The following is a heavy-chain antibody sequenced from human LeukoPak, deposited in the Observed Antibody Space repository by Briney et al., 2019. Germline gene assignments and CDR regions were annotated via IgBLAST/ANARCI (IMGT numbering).Heavy chain of an antibody. CDR3: AATSHMVRGPLDY. D-gene: IGHD3-10*01. J-gene: IGHJ4*02. Sequence: SRTLSLTCAVSGGSISSSNWWSWVRQPPGKGLEWIGEIYHSGSTNYNPSLKSRVTISVDKSKNQFSLKLGSVTAADTAVYYCAATSHMVRGPLDYWGQGTLVTVSS. V-gene: IGHV4-4*02. CDR1: GGSISSSNW. CDR2: IYHSGST.